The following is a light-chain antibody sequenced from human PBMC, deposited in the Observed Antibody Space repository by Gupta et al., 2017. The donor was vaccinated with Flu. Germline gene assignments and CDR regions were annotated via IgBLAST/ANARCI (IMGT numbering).Light chain of an antibody. V-gene: IGLV2-11*01. CDR2: DVS. J-gene: IGLJ2*01. CDR3: CSYAGSYVV. Sequence: QSALTQPRPVSGSPGPSVTISCTGTSSDVGGYNYVSWYQQHPGKAPKFMIYDVSKRPSGVPDRFSGSKPGNTASLTISGLQAEDEADYYCCSYAGSYVVFGGGTKLTVL. CDR1: SSDVGGYNY.